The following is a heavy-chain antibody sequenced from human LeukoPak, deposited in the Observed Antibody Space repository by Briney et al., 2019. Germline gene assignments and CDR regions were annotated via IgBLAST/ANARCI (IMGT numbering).Heavy chain of an antibody. V-gene: IGHV1-69*13. D-gene: IGHD3-3*01. Sequence: ASVKVSCKASGGTFSSYAISWVRQAPGQGLEWMGGIIPIFGTANYAQKFQGRVTITADESTSTAYMELSSLRSEDTAVYYCAHRAPDFWSGYYYFDYWGQGTLVTVSS. J-gene: IGHJ4*02. CDR2: IIPIFGTA. CDR1: GGTFSSYA. CDR3: AHRAPDFWSGYYYFDY.